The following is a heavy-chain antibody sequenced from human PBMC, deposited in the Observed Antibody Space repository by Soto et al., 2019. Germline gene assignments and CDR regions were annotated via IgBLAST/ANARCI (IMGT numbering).Heavy chain of an antibody. V-gene: IGHV3-33*06. Sequence: QVQLVESGGGVVQPGRSLRLSCAASGFTFNDYGMHWIRQAPGKGLEWVAVLSYDGTNEFYGDSVKGRFNISRDNSKNTVYLHMNSLRSEDTAVYYCAKWFGEPYYYYFFMDVWGKGTTVTVSS. CDR2: LSYDGTNE. CDR1: GFTFNDYG. CDR3: AKWFGEPYYYYFFMDV. D-gene: IGHD3-10*01. J-gene: IGHJ6*03.